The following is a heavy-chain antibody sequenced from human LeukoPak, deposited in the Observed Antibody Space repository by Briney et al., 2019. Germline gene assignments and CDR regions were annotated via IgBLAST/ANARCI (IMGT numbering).Heavy chain of an antibody. CDR2: ISGSGGGT. CDR1: GFPFSSTA. Sequence: GGSLRLSCATSGFPFSSTAMSWVRQAPGKGLAWVSTISGSGGGTYYADSVKGRFTISRDNSKNTLYLQMNSLRAEDTAVFYCAKLFYSSGMYHFDYWGQGTLVTVSS. D-gene: IGHD3-10*01. CDR3: AKLFYSSGMYHFDY. V-gene: IGHV3-23*01. J-gene: IGHJ4*02.